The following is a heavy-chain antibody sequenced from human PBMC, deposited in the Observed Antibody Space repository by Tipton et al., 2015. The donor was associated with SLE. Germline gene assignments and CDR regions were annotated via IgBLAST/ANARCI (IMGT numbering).Heavy chain of an antibody. CDR1: GYSFSNSW. J-gene: IGHJ4*02. Sequence: QLVQSGAEVKKPGESLKISCKASGYSFSNSWIGWVRQVPGKGLEWMGIIFPGDSQTRYSPSFQGQVTISADKSITTAYLQWSSLKASDTAIYYRARPGADIVATPYFDYWGQGTLVTVSS. D-gene: IGHD5-12*01. CDR3: ARPGADIVATPYFDY. V-gene: IGHV5-51*03. CDR2: IFPGDSQT.